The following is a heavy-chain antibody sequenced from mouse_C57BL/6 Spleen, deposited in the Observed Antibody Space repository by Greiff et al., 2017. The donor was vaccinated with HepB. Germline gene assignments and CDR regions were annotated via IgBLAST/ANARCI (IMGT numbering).Heavy chain of an antibody. CDR1: GYTFTSYG. Sequence: VKLMESGAELARPGASVKLSCKASGYTFTSYGISWVKQRTGQGLEWIGEIYPRSGNTYYNEKFKGKATLTADKSSSTAYMELRSLTSEDSAVYFCARIDYSNLYYFDYWGQGTTLTVSS. J-gene: IGHJ2*01. CDR2: IYPRSGNT. D-gene: IGHD2-5*01. V-gene: IGHV1-81*01. CDR3: ARIDYSNLYYFDY.